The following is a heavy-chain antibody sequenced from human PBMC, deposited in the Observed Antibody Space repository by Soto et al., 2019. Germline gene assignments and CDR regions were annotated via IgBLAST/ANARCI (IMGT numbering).Heavy chain of an antibody. D-gene: IGHD3-10*01. CDR3: SRVWFGELYSDR. CDR2: INAYNGNT. Sequence: QVQLVQSGGEVRKPGASVKVSCKTSGYTFNSFGITWVRQAPGQRLEWLGWINAYNGNTNYAQKLQDGVTMTTDTSTSTAYMELRSLRFDGTAMYYCSRVWFGELYSDRWGQGSLVIVSS. V-gene: IGHV1-18*01. CDR1: GYTFNSFG. J-gene: IGHJ5*02.